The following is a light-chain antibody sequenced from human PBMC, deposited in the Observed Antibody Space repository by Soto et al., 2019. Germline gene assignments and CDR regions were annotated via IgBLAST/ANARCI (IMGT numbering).Light chain of an antibody. CDR2: DVG. Sequence: QSALTQPASVSGSPGQSITISCTGTSSDVGGYNYVSWYQRHPGKAPKLMTYDVGNRPSGVSNRFSGSKSGNTASLTISALQAEDEADYYCSSYTSSSTFVFGTGTKVTVL. CDR1: SSDVGGYNY. J-gene: IGLJ1*01. CDR3: SSYTSSSTFV. V-gene: IGLV2-14*01.